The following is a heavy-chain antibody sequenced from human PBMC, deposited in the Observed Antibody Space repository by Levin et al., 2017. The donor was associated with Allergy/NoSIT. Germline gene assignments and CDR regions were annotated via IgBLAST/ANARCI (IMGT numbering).Heavy chain of an antibody. CDR3: AKSTLAVALGILDY. D-gene: IGHD6-19*01. CDR1: GFTFDDYA. V-gene: IGHV3-9*01. CDR2: ISWNSGSI. J-gene: IGHJ4*02. Sequence: PGGSLRLSCAASGFTFDDYAMHWVRQAPGKGLEWVSGISWNSGSIGYADSVKGRFTISRDNAKNSLYLQMNSLRAEDTALYYCAKSTLAVALGILDYWGQGTLVTVSS.